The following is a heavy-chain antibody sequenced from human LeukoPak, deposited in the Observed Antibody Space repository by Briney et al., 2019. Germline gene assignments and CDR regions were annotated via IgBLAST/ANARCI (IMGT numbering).Heavy chain of an antibody. CDR2: IYYSGST. CDR3: ASHGDPPYYWYFDL. Sequence: KPSETLSLTCTVSGGSISSYYWSWIRQPPGKGLEWIGYIYYSGSTNYNPSLKSRVTISVDTSKNQFSLKLSSVTAADTAVYYCASHGDPPYYWYFDLWGRGTLVTVSS. V-gene: IGHV4-59*01. D-gene: IGHD4-17*01. CDR1: GGSISSYY. J-gene: IGHJ2*01.